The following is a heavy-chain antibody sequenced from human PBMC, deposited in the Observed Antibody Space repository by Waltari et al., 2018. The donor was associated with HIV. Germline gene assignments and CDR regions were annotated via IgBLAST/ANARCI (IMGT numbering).Heavy chain of an antibody. D-gene: IGHD3-16*02. CDR3: ARMHRFYGSEQSRYFYFGMDV. V-gene: IGHV3-53*01. CDR2: LYSNGNT. CDR1: GFIFRDKY. Sequence: EGPLVEVGGKFNPPGGFLRPSCVGLGFIFRDKYMGWVRPAPGKGPEWVSVLYSNGNTLYGGSGKGRFTIFRDNSKNTLYLQMNTLRVDDTAVYYCARMHRFYGSEQSRYFYFGMDVWGQGTTVTVSS. J-gene: IGHJ6*02.